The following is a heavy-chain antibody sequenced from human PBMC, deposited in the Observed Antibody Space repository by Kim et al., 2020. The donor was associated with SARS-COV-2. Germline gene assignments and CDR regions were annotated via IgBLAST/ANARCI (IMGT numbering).Heavy chain of an antibody. J-gene: IGHJ4*02. Sequence: YAASVKGRFTISRDNAKNSLYLQMNSLRAEDTAVYYCAREALRFSSAFDYWGQGTLVTVSS. CDR3: AREALRFSSAFDY. D-gene: IGHD3-3*01. V-gene: IGHV3-48*03.